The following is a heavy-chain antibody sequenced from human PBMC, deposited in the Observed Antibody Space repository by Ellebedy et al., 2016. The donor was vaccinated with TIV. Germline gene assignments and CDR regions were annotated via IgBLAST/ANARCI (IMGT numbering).Heavy chain of an antibody. J-gene: IGHJ3*02. D-gene: IGHD4-17*01. CDR3: ARDYGDYGGGDAFDI. CDR1: GGSISSYY. Sequence: MPSETLSLTCTVPGGSISSYYWSWIRQPPGKGLEWIGYIYYSGSTNYNPSLKSRVTISVDTSKNQFSLKLSSVTAEDTAVYYCARDYGDYGGGDAFDIWGQGTMVTVSS. CDR2: IYYSGST. V-gene: IGHV4-59*01.